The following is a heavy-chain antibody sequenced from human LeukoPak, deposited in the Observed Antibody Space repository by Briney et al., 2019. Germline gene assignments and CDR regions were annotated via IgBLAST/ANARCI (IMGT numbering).Heavy chain of an antibody. V-gene: IGHV3-7*03. Sequence: GGSLRLSCAVSGFTFSSYWMSWVRQAPGKGLEWVASIKHDGSEKYYVGSVKGRFTISRDNSKNTLSLQMNSLRAEDTAVYYCARDGYGNNYMDVWGKGTTVTVSS. CDR1: GFTFSSYW. J-gene: IGHJ6*03. CDR2: IKHDGSEK. D-gene: IGHD1/OR15-1a*01. CDR3: ARDGYGNNYMDV.